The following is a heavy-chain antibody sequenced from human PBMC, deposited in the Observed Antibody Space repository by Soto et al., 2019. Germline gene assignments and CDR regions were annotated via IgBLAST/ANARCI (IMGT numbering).Heavy chain of an antibody. Sequence: HPGGSLRLSCAASGFTVSSNYMSWVRQAPGKGLEWVSVIYSGGSTYYADSVKGRFTISRDNSKNTLYLQMNSLRAEDTAVYYCARDSRIAARPGFYYYYGMDVWGQGTTVTVSS. J-gene: IGHJ6*02. CDR2: IYSGGST. V-gene: IGHV3-53*01. CDR3: ARDSRIAARPGFYYYYGMDV. D-gene: IGHD6-6*01. CDR1: GFTVSSNY.